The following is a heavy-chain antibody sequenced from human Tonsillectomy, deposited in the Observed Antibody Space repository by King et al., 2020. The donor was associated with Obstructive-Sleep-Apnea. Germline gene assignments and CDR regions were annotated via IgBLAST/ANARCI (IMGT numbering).Heavy chain of an antibody. Sequence: VQLVESGGGLVQPGGSLRLSCAASGFTFSTYTLNWVRQAPGKGLEWLSYISSSSTTIFYADSLKGRFTISRDNAKNSLYLQMNSLRAEDTAVYYCARGSDLATWGQGPLVTVSS. J-gene: IGHJ5*02. V-gene: IGHV3-48*04. CDR3: ARGSDLAT. CDR1: GFTFSTYT. CDR2: ISSSSTTI.